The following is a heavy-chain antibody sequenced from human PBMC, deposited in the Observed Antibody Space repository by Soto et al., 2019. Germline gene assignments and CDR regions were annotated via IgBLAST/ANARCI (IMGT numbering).Heavy chain of an antibody. V-gene: IGHV5-51*01. CDR1: GYSFTSYW. Sequence: PGESLKISCKGSGYSFTSYWIGWVRQMPGKGLEWMGIIYPGDSDTRYSPSFQGQVTISADKSISTAYLQWSSLKASDTAMYYCAILPIAAAGPAPYYFDYWGQGTQVTVSS. CDR2: IYPGDSDT. J-gene: IGHJ4*02. CDR3: AILPIAAAGPAPYYFDY. D-gene: IGHD6-13*01.